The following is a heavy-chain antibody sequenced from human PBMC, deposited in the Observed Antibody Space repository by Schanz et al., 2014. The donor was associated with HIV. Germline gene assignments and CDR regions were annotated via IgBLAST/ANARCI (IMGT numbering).Heavy chain of an antibody. CDR3: RGYRFYYGVDF. D-gene: IGHD5-18*01. CDR1: GFIFSDHF. J-gene: IGHJ6*02. Sequence: EVQVVESGGGLVQPGGSLRLSCTTSGFIFSDHFMGWVRQAPGKGLEWVACSRVKSDSYATEYAASVTGRFTISRDDSKNSVYWQMNSLNIEDTAVYYCRGYRFYYGVDFWGQGTTVTVS. V-gene: IGHV3-72*01. CDR2: SRVKSDSYAT.